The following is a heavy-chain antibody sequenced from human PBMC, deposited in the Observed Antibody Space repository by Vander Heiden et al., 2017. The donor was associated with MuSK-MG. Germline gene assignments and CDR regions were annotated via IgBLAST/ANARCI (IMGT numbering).Heavy chain of an antibody. D-gene: IGHD4-17*01. V-gene: IGHV3-49*03. CDR2: VRSKPSGGTS. CDR3: TRDGGMNTVWG. CDR1: GFTFRDYP. Sequence: EVQLVESGGGLVQPGRSLRLSCTVQGFTFRDYPRTWLRQAPGKGLGWVGFVRSKPSGGTSEYAASVKGRFTISRDDSKSIAYLQMNSLKTEDTAVYYCTRDGGMNTVWGWGQGTLVTVSS. J-gene: IGHJ4*02.